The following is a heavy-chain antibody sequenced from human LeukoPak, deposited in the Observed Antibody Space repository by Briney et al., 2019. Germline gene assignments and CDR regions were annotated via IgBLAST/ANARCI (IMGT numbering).Heavy chain of an antibody. D-gene: IGHD3-22*01. Sequence: SETLSLTCTVSGGPISSSSYYWGWIRQPPGKGLEWIGSIYYSGSTYYNPSLKSRVTISVDTSKNQFSLKLSSVTAADTAVYYCARHYYDSSKGGDFDYWGQGTLVTVSS. CDR1: GGPISSSSYY. CDR3: ARHYYDSSKGGDFDY. J-gene: IGHJ4*02. V-gene: IGHV4-39*01. CDR2: IYYSGST.